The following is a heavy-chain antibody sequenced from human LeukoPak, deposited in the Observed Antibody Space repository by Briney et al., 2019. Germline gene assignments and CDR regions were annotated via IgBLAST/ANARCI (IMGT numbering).Heavy chain of an antibody. V-gene: IGHV1-2*02. CDR3: ARARGGSYCYNYMDV. Sequence: ASVKVSCKASGYTFTGYYMHWVRQAPGQGLEWMGWINPNSGGTNYAQKFQGGVTMTRDTSISTAYMELRSLRSDDTAVYYCARARGGSYCYNYMDVWGKGTTVTVSS. CDR2: INPNSGGT. D-gene: IGHD3-16*01. CDR1: GYTFTGYY. J-gene: IGHJ6*03.